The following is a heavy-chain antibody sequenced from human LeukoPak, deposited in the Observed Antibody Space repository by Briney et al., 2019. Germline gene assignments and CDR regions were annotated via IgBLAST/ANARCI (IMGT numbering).Heavy chain of an antibody. CDR1: GFTFSSYS. CDR3: ATVARRYCSGGSCYSDY. Sequence: PGGSLRLSCAASGFTFSSYSMNWVRQAPGKGLVWVSSIRSSSSYIYYADSVKGRFTISRDNAKNSLYLQMNSLRAEDTAVYYCATVARRYCSGGSCYSDYWGQGTLVTVSS. V-gene: IGHV3-21*01. J-gene: IGHJ4*02. D-gene: IGHD2-15*01. CDR2: IRSSSSYI.